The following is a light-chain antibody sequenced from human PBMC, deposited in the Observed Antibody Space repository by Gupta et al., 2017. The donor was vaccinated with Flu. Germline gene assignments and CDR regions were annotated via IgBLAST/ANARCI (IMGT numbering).Light chain of an antibody. CDR2: DAS. CDR1: ESIANY. Sequence: EIVLTHSPVTLSLSPWEIATRSCRASESIANYLAWYQQKPSQATRLIIYDASNRATGLTARHGGGEFGIDLTLTNSTPHQEDIAGYHFQQHSNWPPVTFGGGTKVEIK. V-gene: IGKV3-11*01. J-gene: IGKJ4*01. CDR3: QQHSNWPPVT.